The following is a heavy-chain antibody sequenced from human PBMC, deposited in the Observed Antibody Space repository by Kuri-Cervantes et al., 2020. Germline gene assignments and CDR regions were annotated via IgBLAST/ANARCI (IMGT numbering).Heavy chain of an antibody. D-gene: IGHD3-22*01. CDR1: GGSINSYY. Sequence: SETLSLTCTVSGGSINSYYWSWIRQSPGKGLEWIGSIYYSGTTYYNSSFKSRVTISVDTSKNQFSLKLNSVTAADTAVYYCATMYYYDTDYWGQGTLVTVSS. CDR2: IYYSGTT. CDR3: ATMYYYDTDY. J-gene: IGHJ4*02. V-gene: IGHV4-59*05.